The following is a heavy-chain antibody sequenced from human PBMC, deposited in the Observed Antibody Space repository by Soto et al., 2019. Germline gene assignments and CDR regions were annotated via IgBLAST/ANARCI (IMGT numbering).Heavy chain of an antibody. D-gene: IGHD3-22*01. CDR2: IFHTGNT. V-gene: IGHV4-4*02. CDR3: ARNLFDSRGYPPEV. CDR1: GVSISSGKW. J-gene: IGHJ4*02. Sequence: SETLSLTCTISGVSISSGKWWSWVRQPPGEDLEWIGEIFHTGNTDYKPSLKSRVSILVDKSKNQFSLNLDSVTAADTAVYYCARNLFDSRGYPPEVWGQGSLVTVSS.